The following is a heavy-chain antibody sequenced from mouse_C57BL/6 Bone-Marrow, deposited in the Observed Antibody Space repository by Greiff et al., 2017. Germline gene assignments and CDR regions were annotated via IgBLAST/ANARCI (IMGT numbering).Heavy chain of an antibody. CDR2: IYPRDGST. V-gene: IGHV1-78*01. J-gene: IGHJ2*01. CDR3: ALSLFDYGSRRDSFDY. CDR1: GYTFTDHT. D-gene: IGHD1-1*01. Sequence: QVQLQQSDAGLVKPGASVKISCTVSGYTFTDHTIYWMKQRPEQGLEWIGYIYPRDGSTKYHEKIKGKATLTADKSSSTAYMQLNSLTSEDSAVYYCALSLFDYGSRRDSFDYWGQVTTLTVS.